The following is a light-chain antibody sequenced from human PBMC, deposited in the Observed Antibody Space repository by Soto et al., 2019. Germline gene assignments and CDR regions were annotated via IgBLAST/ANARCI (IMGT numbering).Light chain of an antibody. V-gene: IGKV1-6*01. Sequence: AIQMTQSPSSLSASVGDRVTITCRASQDIRNELAWYQQKPGKGPNLLIYAASTSHTGVPSRFSGSGSGTDFTLTISSLQPEDSATYYCLQDYNYPRTFGQGTKVELK. CDR2: AAS. J-gene: IGKJ1*01. CDR3: LQDYNYPRT. CDR1: QDIRNE.